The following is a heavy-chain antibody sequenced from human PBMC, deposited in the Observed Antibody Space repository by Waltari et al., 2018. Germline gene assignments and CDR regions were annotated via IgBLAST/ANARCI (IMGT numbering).Heavy chain of an antibody. CDR2: IYYSGST. Sequence: QVQLQESGPGLVKPSETLSLTCTVSGGSISSYYWSWIRQPPGKGLEWIGYIYYSGSTNYNPSLKSRVTISVDTSKNQFSLKLSSVTAADTAVYYCATEGDRAGYFQHWGQGTLVTVSS. J-gene: IGHJ1*01. D-gene: IGHD6-19*01. V-gene: IGHV4-59*01. CDR1: GGSISSYY. CDR3: ATEGDRAGYFQH.